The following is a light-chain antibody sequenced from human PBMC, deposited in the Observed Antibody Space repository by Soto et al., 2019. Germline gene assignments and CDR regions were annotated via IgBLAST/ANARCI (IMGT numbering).Light chain of an antibody. CDR1: QSVSSSY. J-gene: IGKJ5*01. CDR2: GAS. V-gene: IGKV3-20*01. Sequence: NVLTQSPGTLSLSPGERATFSCRASQSVSSSYIAWYQQKRGQAPRRLIYGASIRATGIPDRFSGSGSGTDFTLTISRLEPEDFAVYYCQQYNNWPFITFGQGTRLEIK. CDR3: QQYNNWPFIT.